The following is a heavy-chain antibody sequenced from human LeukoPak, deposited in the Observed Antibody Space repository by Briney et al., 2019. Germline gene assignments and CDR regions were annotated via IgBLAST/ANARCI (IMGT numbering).Heavy chain of an antibody. CDR2: INTDGSST. CDR3: ARGRHLYSYAYDYYMDV. CDR1: GFTFSSYW. V-gene: IGHV3-74*01. Sequence: TGGSLRLSCAASGFTFSSYWMHWVRQAPGKGLVWVSRINTDGSSTNYADSVTGRFTTSSDNAKNTLYLQVDSLRAEDTAVYYCARGRHLYSYAYDYYMDVWGKGTTVTISS. D-gene: IGHD5-18*01. J-gene: IGHJ6*03.